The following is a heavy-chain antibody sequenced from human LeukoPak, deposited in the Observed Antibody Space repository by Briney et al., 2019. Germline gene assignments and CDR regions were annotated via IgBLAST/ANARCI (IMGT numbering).Heavy chain of an antibody. J-gene: IGHJ4*02. V-gene: IGHV4-34*01. D-gene: IGHD3-22*01. CDR3: ASGRPHYYDSSGYLVGQYYFDY. Sequence: SETLSLTCAVYGGSFSGYYWSWIRQPPGKGLEWIGEINHSGSTNYNPSLKSRVTISVDTCKTQFHLQLSSVTAADTAVYYCASGRPHYYDSSGYLVGQYYFDYWGQGTLVTVSS. CDR1: GGSFSGYY. CDR2: INHSGST.